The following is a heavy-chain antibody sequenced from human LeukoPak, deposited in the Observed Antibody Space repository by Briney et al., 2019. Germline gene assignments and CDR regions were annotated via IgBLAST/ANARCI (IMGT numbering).Heavy chain of an antibody. J-gene: IGHJ4*02. CDR3: ARIFNSAWEELGL. D-gene: IGHD6-19*01. CDR1: GFIFRNYG. Sequence: GGSLRLSCAASGFIFRNYGMHWVRQAPGKELQWMAFTRHDGSNEYYADSVKGRFTISRDNSKNTLYLQMNRLGAEDTAVYWCARIFNSAWEELGLWGQGTLVTVSS. V-gene: IGHV3-30*02. CDR2: TRHDGSNE.